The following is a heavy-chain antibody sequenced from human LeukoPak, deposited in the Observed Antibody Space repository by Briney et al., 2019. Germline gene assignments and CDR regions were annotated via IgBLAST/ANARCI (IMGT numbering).Heavy chain of an antibody. D-gene: IGHD4-17*01. CDR1: GFTFTSSA. J-gene: IGHJ2*01. Sequence: VASVNVSCKASGFTFTSSAVQWVRQARGQRLEWIGWTVVGSGNTNYAQKFQERVIITRDMSTSTAYMELSSLRSEDTAVYYCAAGRDDYGDYGPHWYFDLWGRGTLVTVSS. CDR3: AAGRDDYGDYGPHWYFDL. CDR2: TVVGSGNT. V-gene: IGHV1-58*01.